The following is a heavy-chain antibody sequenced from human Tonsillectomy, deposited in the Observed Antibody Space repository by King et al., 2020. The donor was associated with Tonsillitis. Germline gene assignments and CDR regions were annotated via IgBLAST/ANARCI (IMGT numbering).Heavy chain of an antibody. J-gene: IGHJ6*02. CDR1: GGSVSSRSHN. Sequence: QLQESGPGLVKPSKTLSLGCTVSGGSVSSRSHNWGWIRQPPGKGLEWIGIIYYSGITYYKPSLKSRVTISVDTSKNQFSLKLSSVTIADTAVYYCARLKWELLDSGMDVWGQGTTVTVSS. CDR2: IYYSGIT. CDR3: ARLKWELLDSGMDV. V-gene: IGHV4-39*07. D-gene: IGHD1-26*01.